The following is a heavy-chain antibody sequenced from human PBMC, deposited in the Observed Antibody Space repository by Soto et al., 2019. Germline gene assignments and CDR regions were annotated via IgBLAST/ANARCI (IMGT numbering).Heavy chain of an antibody. Sequence: EVQLVESGGGLVQPGGSLRLSCAASGFTFSSYSMSWVRQAPGKGLEWVSYISSTSNTIYYADSVKGRFTISRDNAKNXLYLHVNSLSAEDTAVYYCARDRGCSGGICYRDLGYWGQGTLVTVSS. J-gene: IGHJ4*02. CDR2: ISSTSNTI. V-gene: IGHV3-48*01. CDR1: GFTFSSYS. D-gene: IGHD2-15*01. CDR3: ARDRGCSGGICYRDLGY.